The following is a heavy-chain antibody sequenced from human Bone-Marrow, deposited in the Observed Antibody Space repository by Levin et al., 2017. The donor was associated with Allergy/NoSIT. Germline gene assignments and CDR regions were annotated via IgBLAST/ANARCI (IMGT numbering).Heavy chain of an antibody. CDR2: ISSSSSYI. CDR3: ARGRLAYCGGDCYSNWYFDR. D-gene: IGHD2-21*02. Sequence: GGSLRLSCAASGFTFSSYSMNWVRQAPGKGLEWVSSISSSSSYIYYADSVKGRFTISRDNAKNSLYLQMNSLRAEDTAVYYCARGRLAYCGGDCYSNWYFDRWGRGTLVTVSS. V-gene: IGHV3-21*01. CDR1: GFTFSSYS. J-gene: IGHJ2*01.